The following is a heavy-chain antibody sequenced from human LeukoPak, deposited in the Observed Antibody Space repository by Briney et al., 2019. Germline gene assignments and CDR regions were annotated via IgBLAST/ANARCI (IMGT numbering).Heavy chain of an antibody. Sequence: ASVKASCKASGYTFTSYDINWVRQATGQGLEWMGWMNPNSGNTGYAQKFQGRVTMTRNTSISTAYMELSSLRSEDTAVYYCASLRGRRAYYDSSGRENYYGMDVWGQGTTVTVSS. V-gene: IGHV1-8*01. CDR1: GYTFTSYD. CDR2: MNPNSGNT. CDR3: ASLRGRRAYYDSSGRENYYGMDV. J-gene: IGHJ6*02. D-gene: IGHD3-22*01.